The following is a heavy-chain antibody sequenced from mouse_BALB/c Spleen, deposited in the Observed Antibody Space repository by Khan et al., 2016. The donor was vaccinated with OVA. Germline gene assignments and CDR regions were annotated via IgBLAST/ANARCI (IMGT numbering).Heavy chain of an antibody. J-gene: IGHJ2*01. CDR2: ISYSGST. CDR1: GYSITSNYA. D-gene: IGHD1-1*01. Sequence: EVQLVESGPGLVKPSQSLSLTCTVTGYSITSNYAWNWIRQFPGNKLEWMGYISYSGSTSYNPSLKGRISITRDTSKNQFFLQLNSLTTEDTATYYCARNNYYGYYFDYGGQGTTLTVSS. CDR3: ARNNYYGYYFDY. V-gene: IGHV3-2*02.